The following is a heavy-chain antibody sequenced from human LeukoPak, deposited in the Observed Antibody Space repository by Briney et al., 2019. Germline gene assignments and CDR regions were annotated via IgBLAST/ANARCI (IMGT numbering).Heavy chain of an antibody. V-gene: IGHV3-74*01. Sequence: GGSLRLSCAASGNYWMHWVRQAPGKGLVWVSHINSDGSWTSYADSVKGRFTISKDNAKNTVYLQMNSLRAEDTAVYYCTRESLRSFDYWGQGTLVTVSS. CDR3: TRESLRSFDY. CDR1: GNYW. J-gene: IGHJ4*02. CDR2: INSDGSWT.